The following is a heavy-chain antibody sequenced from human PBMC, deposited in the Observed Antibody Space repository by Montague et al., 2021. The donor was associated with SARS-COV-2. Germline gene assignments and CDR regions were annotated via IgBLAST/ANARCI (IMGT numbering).Heavy chain of an antibody. V-gene: IGHV4-39*01. D-gene: IGHD3-3*01. CDR2: LFYSVNT. CDR1: GGSISSSDYY. CDR3: ARTNYDFWRGHQRGGAFDI. Sequence: ETLSLTCTVSGGSISSSDYYWGWIRQPPGKGLEWIGGLFYSVNTYYNPSLKSRVTISVDTSKNQFSLKLSSVTAADTAVYYCARTNYDFWRGHQRGGAFDIWGQGTMVTVSS. J-gene: IGHJ3*02.